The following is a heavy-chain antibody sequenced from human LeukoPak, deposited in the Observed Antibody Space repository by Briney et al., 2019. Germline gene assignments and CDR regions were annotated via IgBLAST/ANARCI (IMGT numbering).Heavy chain of an antibody. CDR2: IIPIFGTA. J-gene: IGHJ4*02. CDR1: GGTFSSYA. D-gene: IGHD5-18*01. V-gene: IGHV1-69*06. CDR3: ASPRRGYSYGSFDY. Sequence: SVKVSCKASGGTFSSYAISWVRQAPGQGIEWMGGIIPIFGTANYAQKFQGRVTITADKSTSTAYMELSSLRSEDTAVYYCASPRRGYSYGSFDYWGQGTLVTVSS.